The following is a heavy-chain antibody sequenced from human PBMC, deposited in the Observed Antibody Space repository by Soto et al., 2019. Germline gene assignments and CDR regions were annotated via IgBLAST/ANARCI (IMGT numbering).Heavy chain of an antibody. J-gene: IGHJ5*02. CDR1: GFTFSSYG. D-gene: IGHD3-10*01. Sequence: PGGSMRLSCAASGFTFSSYGMHWARQAPGKGLEWVAVIWYDGSNKYYADSVKGRFTISRDNSKNTLYLQMNSLRAEDTAAYYCARDTHGVLWIAELSYNWFDPWGQGTLVTVSS. CDR3: ARDTHGVLWIAELSYNWFDP. V-gene: IGHV3-33*01. CDR2: IWYDGSNK.